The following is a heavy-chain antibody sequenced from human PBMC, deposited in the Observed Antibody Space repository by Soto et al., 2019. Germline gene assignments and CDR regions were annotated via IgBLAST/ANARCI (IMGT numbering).Heavy chain of an antibody. CDR2: IKSKTDGGTT. J-gene: IGHJ4*02. D-gene: IGHD6-19*01. V-gene: IGHV3-15*07. CDR1: GFTFSNAW. Sequence: PGGSLRLSCASSGFTFSNAWMNWVRQAPGKGLEWVGRIKSKTDGGTTDYAAPVKGRFTISRDDSKNTLYLQMNSLKTEDTAVYYCTTYRGSGWPFDYWGQGTLVTVSS. CDR3: TTYRGSGWPFDY.